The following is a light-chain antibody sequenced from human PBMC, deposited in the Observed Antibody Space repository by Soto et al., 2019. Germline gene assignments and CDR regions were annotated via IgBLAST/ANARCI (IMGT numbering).Light chain of an antibody. J-gene: IGLJ1*01. CDR3: SSYTSSRTRV. CDR1: SSDVGGYNY. CDR2: DVS. V-gene: IGLV2-14*03. Sequence: QSALTQPASVSGSPGQSITISCTGTSSDVGGYNYVSWYQHHQGKAPKLMIFDVSNRPSGVSNRFSGSKSGNTASLTISGLQAEDEADSYCSSYTSSRTRVFGTGTKLTVL.